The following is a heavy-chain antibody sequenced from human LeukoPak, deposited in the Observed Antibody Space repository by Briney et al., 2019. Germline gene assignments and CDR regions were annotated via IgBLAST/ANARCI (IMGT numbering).Heavy chain of an antibody. CDR3: ARQAVFDYFDY. Sequence: AGGSLRLSCAASGFTFSDYYMSWIRQAPGNGLEWVSYISSSGSTIYYADSVKGRFTISRDNTKNSLYLQMNSLRAEDTAVYYCARQAVFDYFDYWGKGTLVTVSS. V-gene: IGHV3-11*04. CDR2: ISSSGSTI. CDR1: GFTFSDYY. J-gene: IGHJ4*02. D-gene: IGHD3-10*01.